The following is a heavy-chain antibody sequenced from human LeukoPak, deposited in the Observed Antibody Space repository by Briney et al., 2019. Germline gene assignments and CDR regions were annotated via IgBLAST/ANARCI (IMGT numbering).Heavy chain of an antibody. V-gene: IGHV4-39*07. CDR2: IYSSGNT. J-gene: IGHJ5*02. D-gene: IGHD6-19*01. CDR1: GASISSSNYY. Sequence: PSETLSLTCAVSGASISSSNYYWGWVRQSPGKGLEWIGNIYSSGNTYYNASLKSRVTMYIDTSKNQFSLKLSSVTAADTAVYYCARDTGIAVARHYNWFDPWGQGTLVTVSS. CDR3: ARDTGIAVARHYNWFDP.